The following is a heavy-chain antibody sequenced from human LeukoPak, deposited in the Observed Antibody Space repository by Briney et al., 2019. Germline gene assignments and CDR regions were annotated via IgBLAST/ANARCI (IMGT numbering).Heavy chain of an antibody. Sequence: SETLSLTCAVYGGSFSGYYWSWIRQPPGKGLEWIGEINHSGSTNYNPSLKSRVTISVDTSKNQFSLKLSSVTAADTAVYYCARFGYCSSTSCSRFYYYGMDVWGQGTTVTVSS. CDR3: ARFGYCSSTSCSRFYYYGMDV. CDR1: GGSFSGYY. CDR2: INHSGST. V-gene: IGHV4-34*01. D-gene: IGHD2-2*01. J-gene: IGHJ6*02.